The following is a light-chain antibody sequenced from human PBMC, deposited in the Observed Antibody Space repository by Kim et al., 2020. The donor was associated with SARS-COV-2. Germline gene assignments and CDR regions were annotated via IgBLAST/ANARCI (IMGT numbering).Light chain of an antibody. CDR3: QRYNSAPWT. Sequence: AAVGDKVPITCRASQDISNNFAWYQHKPGTAPKLLIYAASALQSEVPSRFSGSGSGREFTLTISSLQPEDVATFYCQRYNSAPWTFGQGTRVEI. CDR1: QDISNN. J-gene: IGKJ1*01. V-gene: IGKV1-27*01. CDR2: AAS.